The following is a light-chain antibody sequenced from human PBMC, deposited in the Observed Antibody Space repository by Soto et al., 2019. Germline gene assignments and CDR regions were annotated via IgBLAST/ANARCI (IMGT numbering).Light chain of an antibody. V-gene: IGLV1-40*01. CDR2: GNS. J-gene: IGLJ3*02. Sequence: QSVLTQPPSVSGAPGQRVTISCTGSSSNIGAGYDVHWYQQLPGTAPRLLIYGNSNRPSGVPDRFSGSKSGTSASLVITGLQAEDEADYSCQSYDSSLSGWVFGGGTQLTVL. CDR1: SSNIGAGYD. CDR3: QSYDSSLSGWV.